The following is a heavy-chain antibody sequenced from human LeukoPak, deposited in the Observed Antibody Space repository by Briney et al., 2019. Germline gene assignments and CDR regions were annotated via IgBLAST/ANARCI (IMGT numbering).Heavy chain of an antibody. D-gene: IGHD3-10*01. CDR2: INHSGST. CDR3: ARAGERDYYGSGSQIYSFDY. J-gene: IGHJ4*02. Sequence: SETLSLTCAVYGGSFSGYYWSWIRQPPGKGLEWIGEINHSGSTNYNPSLKSRVTISVDTSKNQFSLKLSSVTAADTAVYYCARAGERDYYGSGSQIYSFDYWGQGTLVTVSS. CDR1: GGSFSGYY. V-gene: IGHV4-34*01.